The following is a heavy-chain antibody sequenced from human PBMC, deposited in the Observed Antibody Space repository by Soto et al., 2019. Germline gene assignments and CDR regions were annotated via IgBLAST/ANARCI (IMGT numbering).Heavy chain of an antibody. D-gene: IGHD6-13*01. Sequence: ASVKVSCKASGYTFTSYCISWVQQAPGQGLEWMGWISAYNGNTNYAQKLQGRVTMTTDTSTSTAYMELRSLRSDDTAVYYCARDGAATAYYYYGMAVWGQGTTVNVSS. J-gene: IGHJ6*02. CDR2: ISAYNGNT. CDR3: ARDGAATAYYYYGMAV. CDR1: GYTFTSYC. V-gene: IGHV1-18*04.